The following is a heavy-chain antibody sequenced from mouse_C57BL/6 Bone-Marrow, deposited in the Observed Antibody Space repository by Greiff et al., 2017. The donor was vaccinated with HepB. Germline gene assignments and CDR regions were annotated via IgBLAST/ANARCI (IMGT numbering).Heavy chain of an antibody. J-gene: IGHJ4*01. CDR2: ISSGGSYT. CDR1: GFTYSSYG. D-gene: IGHD2-5*01. Sequence: EVKLVESGGDLVKPGGSLKLSCAASGFTYSSYGMSWVRQTPDKRLEWVATISSGGSYTYYPDSVKGRFTISRDNAKNTLYLQMSSLKSEDTAMYYCARHNSNYYAMDYWGQGTSVTVSS. CDR3: ARHNSNYYAMDY. V-gene: IGHV5-6*02.